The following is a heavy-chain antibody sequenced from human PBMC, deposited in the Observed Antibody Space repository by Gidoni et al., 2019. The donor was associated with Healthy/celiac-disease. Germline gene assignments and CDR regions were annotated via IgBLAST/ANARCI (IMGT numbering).Heavy chain of an antibody. D-gene: IGHD6-13*01. CDR2: IYTSGRT. V-gene: IGHV4-61*02. Sequence: QVQLQESGPGLVKPSQTLSITCTVSGGSISSGSYYWSWIRQPAGKGLEWIGRIYTSGRTNYNPALKSRCTISVDTSKNQFSLKLSSVTAADTAVYYCARDLAAAASGLGAFDIWGQGTMVTVSS. CDR1: GGSISSGSYY. J-gene: IGHJ3*02. CDR3: ARDLAAAASGLGAFDI.